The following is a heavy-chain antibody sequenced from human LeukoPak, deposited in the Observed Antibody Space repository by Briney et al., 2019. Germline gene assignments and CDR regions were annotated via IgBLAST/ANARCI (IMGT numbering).Heavy chain of an antibody. CDR2: ICGSGGTT. CDR3: AKMEWQQNYFDY. V-gene: IGHV3-23*01. Sequence: PGGSLRLSCAASGFTFSSFAMSWVRQAPGKGLEWVSTICGSGGTTHYADSVKGRSTISRDNSKNTLFLRMNTLSAADTAVYYCAKMEWQQNYFDYWGQGTLVTVSS. D-gene: IGHD3-3*01. CDR1: GFTFSSFA. J-gene: IGHJ4*02.